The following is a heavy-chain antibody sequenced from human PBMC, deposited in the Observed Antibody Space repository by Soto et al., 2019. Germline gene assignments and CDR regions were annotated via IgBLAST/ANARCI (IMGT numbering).Heavy chain of an antibody. D-gene: IGHD2-15*01. CDR1: GYTFTSYG. CDR3: ERNRRGVVVAAYSYY. V-gene: IGHV1-18*04. CDR2: ISAYNGNT. Sequence: QVQLVQSGAEVKKPGASVKVSCKASGYTFTSYGISWVRQAPGQGLEWMGWISAYNGNTNYAQKLQGRFNMTTDTSTSTAYIELRSLRYDDTAVYYCERNRRGVVVAAYSYYWGQGTLVNVSS. J-gene: IGHJ4*02.